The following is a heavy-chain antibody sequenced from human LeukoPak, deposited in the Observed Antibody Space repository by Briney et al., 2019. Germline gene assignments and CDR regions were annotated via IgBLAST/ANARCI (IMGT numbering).Heavy chain of an antibody. Sequence: ESGPTLVNPTQTLTLTCTFSGFSLTTRGVGVGWIRQPPGKALEWLALLYWDDDERYSPSLNSRLTITKDTSKNQVVLTMTNMDPVDTATYYCAHTIVPGTTPSYYYYYMDVWGKGTTVTVSS. V-gene: IGHV2-5*02. J-gene: IGHJ6*03. CDR1: GFSLTTRGVG. CDR3: AHTIVPGTTPSYYYYYMDV. CDR2: LYWDDDE. D-gene: IGHD1-1*01.